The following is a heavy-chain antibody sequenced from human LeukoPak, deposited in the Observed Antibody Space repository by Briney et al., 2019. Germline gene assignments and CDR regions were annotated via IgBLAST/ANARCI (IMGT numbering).Heavy chain of an antibody. CDR2: IYYSGIS. CDR1: GFTISSDDYY. Sequence: SQSLSLTCTVSGFTISSDDYYWSWMRQGPGMDLVSISYIYYSGISCYNPSLKRRVTISVDTSKTQFSLKLSSVTAAATAVYYCARVCGGSCYVSLPFDYWGQGTLVTVSS. CDR3: ARVCGGSCYVSLPFDY. V-gene: IGHV4-30-4*01. D-gene: IGHD2-15*01. J-gene: IGHJ4*02.